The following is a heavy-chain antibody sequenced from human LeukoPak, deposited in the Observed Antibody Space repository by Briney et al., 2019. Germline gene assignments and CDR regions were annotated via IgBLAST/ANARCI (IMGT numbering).Heavy chain of an antibody. CDR3: ARGGTVTRGNWFDP. Sequence: PSETLSLTCTVSGGSISSSSYYWGWIRQPPGKGLEWIGSIYYSGSTYYNPSLKSRVTISVDTSKNQFSLKLISVTAADTAVYYCARGGTVTRGNWFDPWGQGTLVTVSS. J-gene: IGHJ5*02. D-gene: IGHD4-17*01. V-gene: IGHV4-39*07. CDR2: IYYSGST. CDR1: GGSISSSSYY.